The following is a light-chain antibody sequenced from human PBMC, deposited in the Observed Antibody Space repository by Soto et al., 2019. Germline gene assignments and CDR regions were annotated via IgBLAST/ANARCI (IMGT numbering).Light chain of an antibody. CDR2: DAS. CDR3: QQFNSYPRRT. J-gene: IGKJ2*01. V-gene: IGKV1-13*02. CDR1: QGISSA. Sequence: AIQLTQSPSSLSASVGDRVTITCRASQGISSALAWYQQKPGKAPKLLIYDASSLESGVPSRFSGSGSGTDFTLTISSLQPEDCATDYCQQFNSYPRRTFGQGTKLELK.